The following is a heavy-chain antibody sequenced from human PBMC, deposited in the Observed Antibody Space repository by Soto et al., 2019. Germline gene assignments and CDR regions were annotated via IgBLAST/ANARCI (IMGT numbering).Heavy chain of an antibody. CDR2: ISSSSSYI. CDR3: ASFMDIVVVVAASPRGYYMDV. V-gene: IGHV3-21*01. D-gene: IGHD2-15*01. J-gene: IGHJ6*03. CDR1: GFTFSSYS. Sequence: GGSLRLSCAASGFTFSSYSMNWVRQAPGKGLEWVSSISSSSSYIYYADSVKGRFTISRDNAKNSLYLQMNSLRAEDTAVYYCASFMDIVVVVAASPRGYYMDVWGKGTTVTVSS.